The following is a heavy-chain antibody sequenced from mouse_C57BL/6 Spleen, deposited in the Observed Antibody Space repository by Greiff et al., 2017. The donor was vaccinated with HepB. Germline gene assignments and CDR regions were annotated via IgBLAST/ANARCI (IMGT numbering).Heavy chain of an antibody. CDR2: ISSGSSTI. CDR3: ARTETVHFDY. J-gene: IGHJ2*01. CDR1: GFTFSDYG. V-gene: IGHV5-17*01. Sequence: DVKLVESGGGLVKPGGSLKLSCAASGFTFSDYGMHWVRQAPEKGLEWVAYISSGSSTIYYADTVKGRFTISRDNAKNTPFLQMTSLRSEDTAMYYCARTETVHFDYWGQGTTLTVSS. D-gene: IGHD1-1*01.